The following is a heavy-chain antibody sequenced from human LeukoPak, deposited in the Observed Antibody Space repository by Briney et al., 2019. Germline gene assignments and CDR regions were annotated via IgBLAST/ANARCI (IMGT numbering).Heavy chain of an antibody. J-gene: IGHJ3*02. CDR3: ARAEMITFGEISLYSHAFDI. V-gene: IGHV3-13*01. Sequence: GGSLRLSCAASGFTFSTYDMHWVRQVTGKGLEWVSAIGTAGDTYYPGSVKGRFTISRENAKNSLYLQMNSLRAGDTAVYYCARAEMITFGEISLYSHAFDIWGRGTMVTVSS. CDR1: GFTFSTYD. CDR2: IGTAGDT. D-gene: IGHD3-16*01.